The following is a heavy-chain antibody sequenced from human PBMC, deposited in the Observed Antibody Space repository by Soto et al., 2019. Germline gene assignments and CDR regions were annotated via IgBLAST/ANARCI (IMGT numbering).Heavy chain of an antibody. Sequence: EVQLVESGGGLVQPGGSLRLSCAASGFTFSSYWMSWVRQAPGKGLEWVANIKQDGSDENYADSVKGRFTISRDNAKNSLYLQMNSLRAADTAVYYCARKEVAYGGHWFDPRGQGTLVTVSS. V-gene: IGHV3-7*03. CDR1: GFTFSSYW. CDR2: IKQDGSDE. D-gene: IGHD2-21*01. J-gene: IGHJ5*02. CDR3: ARKEVAYGGHWFDP.